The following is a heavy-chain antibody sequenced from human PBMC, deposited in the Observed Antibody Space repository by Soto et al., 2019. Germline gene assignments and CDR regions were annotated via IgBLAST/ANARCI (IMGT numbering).Heavy chain of an antibody. Sequence: ASVKVSCKASGYSFTSYYMHWVRQAPGQGLEWMGIINPSGGITTYAQKFQGRVTMTWDTSTSTAYMDLSSLRSEDTAVYYCASRPGYSRSWYGIPPDLRHPMDVWGQGTTVTVSS. J-gene: IGHJ6*02. CDR3: ASRPGYSRSWYGIPPDLRHPMDV. V-gene: IGHV1-46*01. CDR2: INPSGGIT. CDR1: GYSFTSYY. D-gene: IGHD6-13*01.